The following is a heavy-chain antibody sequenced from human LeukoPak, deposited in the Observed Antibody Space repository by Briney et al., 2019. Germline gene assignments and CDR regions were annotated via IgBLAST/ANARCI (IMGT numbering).Heavy chain of an antibody. CDR1: GFTFSSYW. CDR2: INSDGSST. J-gene: IGHJ4*02. D-gene: IGHD5-12*01. V-gene: IGHV3-74*01. CDR3: ARDLHRSQYNAHEGH. Sequence: GGSLRLSCAASGFTFSSYWMHWVRQAPGKGLVWVSRINSDGSSTNYADSVKGRFTISRDSAKNSLYLQMNSLRAEDTAVYYCARDLHRSQYNAHEGHWGQGTLVTVSS.